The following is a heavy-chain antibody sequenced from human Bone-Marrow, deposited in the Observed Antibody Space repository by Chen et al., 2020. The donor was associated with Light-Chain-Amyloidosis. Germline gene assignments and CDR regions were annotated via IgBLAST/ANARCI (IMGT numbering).Heavy chain of an antibody. Sequence: QLQLQESGPGLVEPSQTLSLTCTVSGASIISSEYYWGWMRQAPGKGLEWIGSIFRGDITYYTSSHKCRVSLSRDTSNNHSSLRLRAVTAGDTAIYYCARGPSEVEWGVVKSAFAFDFWGQGTMVTVSS. J-gene: IGHJ3*01. CDR2: IFRGDIT. CDR1: GASIISSEYY. D-gene: IGHD2-21*01. V-gene: IGHV4-39*02. CDR3: ARGPSEVEWGVVKSAFAFDF.